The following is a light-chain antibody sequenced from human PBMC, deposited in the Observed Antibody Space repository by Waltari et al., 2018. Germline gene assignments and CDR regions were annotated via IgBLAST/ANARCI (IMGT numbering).Light chain of an antibody. J-gene: IGKJ4*01. CDR3: QQYNTYPLT. Sequence: DLQMTQSPSTLSASVGDRATITCRASQSISNLLAWYQQKPGKAPKLLIYKASSLESGVPSTFSGSGSGTEFTLTISSLQPDDFATYYCQQYNTYPLTFGGGTKVEIK. V-gene: IGKV1-5*03. CDR2: KAS. CDR1: QSISNL.